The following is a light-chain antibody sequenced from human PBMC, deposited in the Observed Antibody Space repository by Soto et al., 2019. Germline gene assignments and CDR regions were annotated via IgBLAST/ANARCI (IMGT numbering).Light chain of an antibody. Sequence: DIQMTQSPSSLSASVGDRVTITCRASQSISSYLNWYQQKPGKAPKLLIYAASSLQSGVPSRFSGSGSGTDFTLTISRLEPEDFAVYYCQQYGSSPIPFGQGTRLAIK. CDR1: QSISSY. V-gene: IGKV1-39*01. CDR3: QQYGSSPIP. CDR2: AAS. J-gene: IGKJ5*01.